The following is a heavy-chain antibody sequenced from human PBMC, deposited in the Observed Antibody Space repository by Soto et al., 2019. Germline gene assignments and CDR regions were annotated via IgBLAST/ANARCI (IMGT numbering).Heavy chain of an antibody. Sequence: ASVKVSCKASGYTFTSYGISWVRQAPGQGLEWMGWISAYNGNTNYAQKLQGRVTMTTDTSTSTAYMELRGLRSDDTAVYYCARGGADPYYYYGMDVWGQGTTVTVSS. V-gene: IGHV1-18*01. CDR1: GYTFTSYG. J-gene: IGHJ6*02. CDR2: ISAYNGNT. CDR3: ARGGADPYYYYGMDV.